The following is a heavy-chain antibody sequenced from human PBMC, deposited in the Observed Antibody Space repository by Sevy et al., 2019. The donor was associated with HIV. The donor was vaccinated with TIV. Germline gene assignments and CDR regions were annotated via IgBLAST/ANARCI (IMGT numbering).Heavy chain of an antibody. V-gene: IGHV1-24*01. D-gene: IGHD3-22*01. CDR2: LVPEDGET. CDR3: ATDSVLLKGRYYDSSGYYLHY. J-gene: IGHJ4*02. Sequence: ASVKVSCKVSGYIFTELSMHWVRQAPGKGLEWMGGLVPEDGETIYAQKFQGRVTMTEDTSTDTAYMDLSSLRSEDTAVYYCATDSVLLKGRYYDSSGYYLHYWGQGTLVTVSS. CDR1: GYIFTELS.